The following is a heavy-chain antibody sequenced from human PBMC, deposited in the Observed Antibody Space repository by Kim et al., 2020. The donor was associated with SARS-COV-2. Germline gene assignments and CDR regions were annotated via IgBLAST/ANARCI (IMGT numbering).Heavy chain of an antibody. CDR2: ISAYNGNT. Sequence: ASVKVSCKASGYTFTSYGISWVRQAPGQGLEWMGWISAYNGNTNYAQKLQGRVTMTTDTSTSTAYMELRSLRSDDTAVYYCAREGHHYDSSGFAFDIWGQGTMVTVSS. V-gene: IGHV1-18*01. CDR1: GYTFTSYG. CDR3: AREGHHYDSSGFAFDI. D-gene: IGHD3-22*01. J-gene: IGHJ3*02.